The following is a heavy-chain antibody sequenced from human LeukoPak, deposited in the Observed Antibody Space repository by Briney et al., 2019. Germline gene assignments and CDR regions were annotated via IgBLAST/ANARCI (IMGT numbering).Heavy chain of an antibody. CDR2: ISYDGSNK. V-gene: IGHV3-30*18. CDR3: AKDPEWAAAGTDYYGMDV. D-gene: IGHD6-13*01. CDR1: GFTFSSYG. Sequence: PGRSLRLSCAASGFTFSSYGMHWVRQAPGKGLEWVAVISYDGSNKYYADSVKGRFTISRDNSKNTLYLQMNSLRAEDTAVYYCAKDPEWAAAGTDYYGMDVWGQGTTVTVSS. J-gene: IGHJ6*02.